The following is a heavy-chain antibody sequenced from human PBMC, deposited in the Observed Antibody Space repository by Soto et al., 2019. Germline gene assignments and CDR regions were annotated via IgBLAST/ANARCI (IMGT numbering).Heavy chain of an antibody. CDR2: IYNSGST. V-gene: IGHV4-30-4*01. J-gene: IGHJ3*02. CDR3: ARNDYDYVWESPGGDAFDI. D-gene: IGHD3-16*01. CDR1: GGSISSGDYY. Sequence: PSETLSLTCTVSGGSISSGDYYWNWIRQPPGEGLEWIGFIYNSGSTYYNPSLKSRVTISVDTSKNQFSLKLTSVTAADTAVYYCARNDYDYVWESPGGDAFDIWGQGTLVTVSS.